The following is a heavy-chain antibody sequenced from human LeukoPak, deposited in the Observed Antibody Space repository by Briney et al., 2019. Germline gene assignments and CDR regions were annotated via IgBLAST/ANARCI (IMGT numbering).Heavy chain of an antibody. CDR2: NNSDGSST. CDR1: GFTFSTYW. J-gene: IGHJ4*02. CDR3: ARDPPEWELPQDY. Sequence: GGSLTLSCAASGFTFSTYWMHWVRHAPGKGLVWVSRNNSDGSSTSYADSVKGRFTISRDNAKNTLYLQMNSLRGEDTAVYYCARDPPEWELPQDYWGRGTLVAVSS. D-gene: IGHD1-26*01. V-gene: IGHV3-74*01.